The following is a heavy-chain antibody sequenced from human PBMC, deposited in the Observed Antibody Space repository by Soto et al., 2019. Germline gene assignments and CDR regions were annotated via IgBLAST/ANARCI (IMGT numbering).Heavy chain of an antibody. J-gene: IGHJ6*02. Sequence: SDTLSLSCTVSAGSISSYYWSWIRQPPGKGLEWVGYIYYSGSTNYNPSLKSRVTISVDTSKNQFSLKLSSVTAADTAVYYCARLHGYCISSSCHGHYAMGVWGQGTTVTVS. V-gene: IGHV4-59*08. D-gene: IGHD2-2*01. CDR2: IYYSGST. CDR1: AGSISSYY. CDR3: ARLHGYCISSSCHGHYAMGV.